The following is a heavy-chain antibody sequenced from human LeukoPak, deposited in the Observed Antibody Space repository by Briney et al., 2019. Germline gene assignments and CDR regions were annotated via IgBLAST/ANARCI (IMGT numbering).Heavy chain of an antibody. V-gene: IGHV3-30*18. D-gene: IGHD5-18*01. J-gene: IGHJ4*02. Sequence: GGSLRLSCAASGFTFSSYGMHWVRQAPGKGLEWVAVISYDGSNKYYADSVKGRFTISRDNSKNTLYLQMNSLRAGDTAVYYCAKVFGYSYGLYYFDYWGQGTLVTVSS. CDR1: GFTFSSYG. CDR3: AKVFGYSYGLYYFDY. CDR2: ISYDGSNK.